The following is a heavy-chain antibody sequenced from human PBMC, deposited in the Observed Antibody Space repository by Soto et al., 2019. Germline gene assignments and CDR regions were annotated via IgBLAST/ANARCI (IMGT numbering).Heavy chain of an antibody. Sequence: ASVKVSCKLSGYTLLELSIHWVRQAPGKGLEWMGGYDPEDAKTIYAQKSQGRVIMTEDTSTNTAYLEVRGLRYEDTAVYYCASQNWRWREQFDHWGQGTVDTVST. D-gene: IGHD1-1*01. CDR3: ASQNWRWREQFDH. CDR2: YDPEDAKT. CDR1: GYTLLELS. V-gene: IGHV1-24*01. J-gene: IGHJ4*02.